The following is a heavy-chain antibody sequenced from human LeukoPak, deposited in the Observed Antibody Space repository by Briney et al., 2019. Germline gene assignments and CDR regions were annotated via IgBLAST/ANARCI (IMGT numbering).Heavy chain of an antibody. CDR1: GYTFTAYY. D-gene: IGHD6-19*01. CDR3: ARGIRYSSVWYYFDY. V-gene: IGHV1-2*02. Sequence: ASVKVSCKASGYTFTAYYIHWVRQAPGHGFEWMGWINPNSGGTNYAQEFQGRVTMTRGTSISTAYMELSRLRSDDTAVYYCARGIRYSSVWYYFDYWGQGTLVTVSS. CDR2: INPNSGGT. J-gene: IGHJ4*02.